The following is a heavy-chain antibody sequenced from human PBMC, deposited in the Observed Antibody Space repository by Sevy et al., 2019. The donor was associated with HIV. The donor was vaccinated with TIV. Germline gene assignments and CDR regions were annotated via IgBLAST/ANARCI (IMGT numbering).Heavy chain of an antibody. CDR3: ARLAVPTFFD. J-gene: IGHJ4*02. V-gene: IGHV5-51*01. CDR2: IYPGDSDS. CDR1: GYSFTSYW. Sequence: AGESLKISCKGSGYSFTSYWIGWVRQMPGKGLEWMAIIYPGDSDSRYSPSFQGQVTISADKSISTAYLQWSSLKASDTAMYYCARLAVPTFFDWGQGTLVTVSS. D-gene: IGHD3-16*01.